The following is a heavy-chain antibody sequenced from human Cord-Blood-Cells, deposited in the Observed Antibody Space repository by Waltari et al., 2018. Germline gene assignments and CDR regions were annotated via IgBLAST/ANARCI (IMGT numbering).Heavy chain of an antibody. J-gene: IGHJ6*02. D-gene: IGHD6-13*01. CDR2: IYPGDSDT. V-gene: IGHV5-51*03. Sequence: EVQLVQSGAEVKKPGESLKISCKGSGYSFTSYWIGWVRQMPGKGLEWMGIIYPGDSDTRDSPSFQGQVTIAADKSISTAYLQWSSLKASDTAMYYCARREAAAGTFRYYYYGMDVWGQGTTVTVSS. CDR3: ARREAAAGTFRYYYYGMDV. CDR1: GYSFTSYW.